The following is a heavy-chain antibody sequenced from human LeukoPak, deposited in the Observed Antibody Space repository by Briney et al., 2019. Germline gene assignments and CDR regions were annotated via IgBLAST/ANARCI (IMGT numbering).Heavy chain of an antibody. CDR3: ARGYYDSFLLGY. J-gene: IGHJ4*02. D-gene: IGHD3-22*01. CDR1: GFALSSHS. Sequence: WGSLRLSCAASGFALSSHSMNWVRQAPGKGLEWVSSISSSSSYIYYADSVKGRFTIPRDNAKNSLYLQMNSLRAEDTAVYYCARGYYDSFLLGYWGQGTLVTVSS. V-gene: IGHV3-21*01. CDR2: ISSSSSYI.